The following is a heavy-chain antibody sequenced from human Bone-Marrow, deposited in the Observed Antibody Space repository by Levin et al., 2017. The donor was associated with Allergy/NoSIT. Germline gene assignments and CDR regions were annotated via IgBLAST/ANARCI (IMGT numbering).Heavy chain of an antibody. D-gene: IGHD3-22*01. CDR3: ASRMALYYYDSSGYYSAFDI. CDR1: GFTFSSYS. CDR2: ISSSSSTI. Sequence: GESLKISCAASGFTFSSYSMNWVRQAPGKGLEWVSYISSSSSTIYYADSVKGRFTISRDNAKNSLYLQMNSLRAEDTAVYYCASRMALYYYDSSGYYSAFDIWGQGTMVTVSS. J-gene: IGHJ3*02. V-gene: IGHV3-48*04.